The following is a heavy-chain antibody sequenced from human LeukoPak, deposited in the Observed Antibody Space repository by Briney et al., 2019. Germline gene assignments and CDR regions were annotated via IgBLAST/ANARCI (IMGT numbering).Heavy chain of an antibody. J-gene: IGHJ4*02. D-gene: IGHD3-22*01. CDR3: ARSSYDSSGWNSDY. Sequence: PGGSLRLSCAASGFTFSSYEMNWVRQAPGKGLEWVSYISSSGSTIYYADSVKGRFTISRDNAKNSLYLQMNSLRAEDTAVYYCARSSYDSSGWNSDYWGQGTLVTVSS. CDR2: ISSSGSTI. V-gene: IGHV3-48*03. CDR1: GFTFSSYE.